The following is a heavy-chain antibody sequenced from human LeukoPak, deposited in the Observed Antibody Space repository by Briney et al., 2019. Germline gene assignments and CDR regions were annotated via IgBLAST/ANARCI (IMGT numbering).Heavy chain of an antibody. CDR3: ATSLYYYYMDV. J-gene: IGHJ6*03. Sequence: APVKVSCKASGYTFTGYYMHWVRQAPGQGLEWMGWINPNSGGTNYAQKFQGWVTMTRDTSISTTYMELSRLRSDDTAVYYCATSLYYYYMDVWGKGTTVTVSS. V-gene: IGHV1-2*04. CDR2: INPNSGGT. CDR1: GYTFTGYY.